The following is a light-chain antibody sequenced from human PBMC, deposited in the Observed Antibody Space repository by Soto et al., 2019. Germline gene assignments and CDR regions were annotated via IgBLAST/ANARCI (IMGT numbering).Light chain of an antibody. V-gene: IGLV1-40*01. CDR3: QSYDSSLTGAV. CDR1: SSNIGGKS. CDR2: GNS. Sequence: QSVMTQPPSVSAAPGQKVTISCSGSSSNIGGKSVSWYQQLPGTAPKLLIYGNSNRPSGVPERFSGSKSATSASLAITGLQAEDEADYYCQSYDSSLTGAVFGGGTKLTVL. J-gene: IGLJ2*01.